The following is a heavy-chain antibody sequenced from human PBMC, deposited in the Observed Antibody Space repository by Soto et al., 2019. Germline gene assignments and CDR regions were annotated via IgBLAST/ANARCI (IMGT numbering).Heavy chain of an antibody. CDR2: IYSGGST. CDR3: ARDRRFGDRYYYYMDV. D-gene: IGHD3-10*01. J-gene: IGHJ6*03. Sequence: EGSLRLSCAASGFTVSSNYMSWVRQAPGKGLEWVSVIYSGGSTYYADSVKGRFTISRDNSKNTLYLQMNSLRAEDTAVYYCARDRRFGDRYYYYMDVWGKGTTVTVSS. CDR1: GFTVSSNY. V-gene: IGHV3-66*01.